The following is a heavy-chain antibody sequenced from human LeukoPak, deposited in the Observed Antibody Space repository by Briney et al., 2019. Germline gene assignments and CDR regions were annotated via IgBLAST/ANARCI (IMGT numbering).Heavy chain of an antibody. V-gene: IGHV3-66*01. Sequence: GGPLRLSCAGSGFSISTYYMTCVRQAPGKGLECVSVIYGGGGTYYTDSVKGRFTISRDISKNTVYLQMNSLRAEDTAVYYCARNPGAFDIWGQGTMVTVSS. CDR1: GFSISTYY. CDR3: ARNPGAFDI. CDR2: IYGGGGT. J-gene: IGHJ3*02.